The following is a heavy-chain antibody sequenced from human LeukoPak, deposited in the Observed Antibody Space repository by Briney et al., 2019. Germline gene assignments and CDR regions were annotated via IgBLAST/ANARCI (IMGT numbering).Heavy chain of an antibody. CDR2: ITSSGAAT. D-gene: IGHD3-22*01. V-gene: IGHV3-23*01. J-gene: IGHJ4*02. Sequence: PGGSLRLSCAASGFTFGSYAMSWVRQAPGKGLEWVSSITSSGAATYYADSVKGRFTISRDNSDNTLYLQMNSLRAEDTAVYYCAKDRPNYYGSNGHYYKLNGDCWGQGTLVTVSS. CDR1: GFTFGSYA. CDR3: AKDRPNYYGSNGHYYKLNGDC.